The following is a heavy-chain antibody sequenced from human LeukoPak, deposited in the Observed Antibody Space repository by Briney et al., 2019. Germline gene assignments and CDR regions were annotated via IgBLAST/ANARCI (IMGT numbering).Heavy chain of an antibody. Sequence: ASVKVSCKASGYPFTSYAMNWVRQAPGQGLEWMGWINTNTGNPTYAKGFTGRFDFSLDTSVSTAYLQISSLKAEDTAVYYCASDHSGSYSGAFDIWGQGTMVTVSS. J-gene: IGHJ3*02. CDR3: ASDHSGSYSGAFDI. CDR2: INTNTGNP. D-gene: IGHD1-26*01. CDR1: GYPFTSYA. V-gene: IGHV7-4-1*02.